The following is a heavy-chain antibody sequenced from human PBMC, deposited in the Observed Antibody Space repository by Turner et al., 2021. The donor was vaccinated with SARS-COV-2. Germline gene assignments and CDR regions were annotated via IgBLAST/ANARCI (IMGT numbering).Heavy chain of an antibody. V-gene: IGHV3-66*04. CDR2: IYSGGSP. D-gene: IGHD5-18*01. J-gene: IGHJ4*02. Sequence: EVQVVASGGVLVQRGGFLRFSCASSGFTVSINYMSWVRQAPGKGLRGVSVIYSGGSPYYADYVKGRFTIYRDNSKNKLYLQMNSLRAEDTAVYYCARQLWLRGGFDYWGQGTLVTVSS. CDR1: GFTVSINY. CDR3: ARQLWLRGGFDY.